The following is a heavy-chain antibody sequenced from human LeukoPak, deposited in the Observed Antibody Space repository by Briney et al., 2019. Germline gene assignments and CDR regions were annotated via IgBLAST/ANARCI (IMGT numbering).Heavy chain of an antibody. CDR1: GYTFTSYY. CDR2: MNPNSGNT. CDR3: ARANQIAARPTGY. Sequence: VASVKVSCKASGYTFTSYYMNWVRQATGQGLEWMGWMNPNSGNTGYAQKFQGRVTMTRNTSISTAYMELSSLRSEDTAVYYCARANQIAARPTGYWGQGTLVTVSS. D-gene: IGHD6-6*01. J-gene: IGHJ4*02. V-gene: IGHV1-8*01.